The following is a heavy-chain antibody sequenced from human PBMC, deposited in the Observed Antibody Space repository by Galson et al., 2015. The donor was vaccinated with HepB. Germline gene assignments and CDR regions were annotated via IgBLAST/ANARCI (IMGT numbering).Heavy chain of an antibody. D-gene: IGHD3-22*01. J-gene: IGHJ2*01. Sequence: SLRLSCAASGFTFSSYAMHWVRQAPGKGLEYVSAISSNGGSTYYANSVKGRFTISRDNSKNTLYLQMGSLRAEDMAVYYCARSITTPAYYYDSSGLYWYFDLWGRGTLVTVSS. CDR2: ISSNGGST. V-gene: IGHV3-64*01. CDR3: ARSITTPAYYYDSSGLYWYFDL. CDR1: GFTFSSYA.